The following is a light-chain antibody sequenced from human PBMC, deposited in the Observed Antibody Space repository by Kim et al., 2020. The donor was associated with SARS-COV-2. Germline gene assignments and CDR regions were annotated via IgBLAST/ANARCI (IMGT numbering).Light chain of an antibody. Sequence: SSELTQDPAVSVALGQTVRITCQGDSLRSYYATWYQQRPRQAPVLVIYGRNNRPSGIPDRFSGSSSGNTASLTITGAHAEDEADFYCQSRDSGGNVLFGGGTKLTVL. V-gene: IGLV3-19*01. CDR1: SLRSYY. CDR3: QSRDSGGNVL. J-gene: IGLJ2*01. CDR2: GRN.